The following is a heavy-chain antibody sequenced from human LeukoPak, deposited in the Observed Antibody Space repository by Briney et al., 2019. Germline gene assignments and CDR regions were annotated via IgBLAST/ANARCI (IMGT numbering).Heavy chain of an antibody. CDR3: ARGDKYSKSWFDP. CDR2: IYYSGST. Sequence: SETLSLTCTVSGGSISSSSYYWGWIRQPPGKGLEWIGSIYYSGSTYYNPSLKSRVTISVDTSKNQFSLKLSSVTAADTAVYYCARGDKYSKSWFDPWGQGTLVTVSS. J-gene: IGHJ5*02. V-gene: IGHV4-39*07. D-gene: IGHD4-11*01. CDR1: GGSISSSSYY.